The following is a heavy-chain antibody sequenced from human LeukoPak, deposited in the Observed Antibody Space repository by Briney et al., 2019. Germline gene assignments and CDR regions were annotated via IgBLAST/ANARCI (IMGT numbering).Heavy chain of an antibody. J-gene: IGHJ4*02. D-gene: IGHD3-16*01. CDR3: ARGPPYDYVWGAIDY. V-gene: IGHV4-30-2*01. CDR1: GGSISSGGYS. Sequence: SETLSLTCAVSGGSISSGGYSWSWIRQPPGKGLEWIGYIYHSGSTYYNPSLKSRVTISVGRSKNQFSLKLSSVTAADTAVYYCARGPPYDYVWGAIDYWGQGTLVTVSS. CDR2: IYHSGST.